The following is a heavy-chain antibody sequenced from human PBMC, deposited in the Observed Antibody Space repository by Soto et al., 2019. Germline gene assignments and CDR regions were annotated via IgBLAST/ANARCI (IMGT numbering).Heavy chain of an antibody. CDR3: ARVVRLILNWNYYYYGMDV. CDR2: MNPNSGNT. D-gene: IGHD1-1*01. CDR1: GYTFTSYD. V-gene: IGHV1-8*01. J-gene: IGHJ6*02. Sequence: ASVKVSCKASGYTFTSYDINWVRQATGQGLEWMGWMNPNSGNTGYAQKFQGRVTMTRNTSISTAYMELSSLRSEDTAVYYCARVVRLILNWNYYYYGMDVWGQGTTVTVSS.